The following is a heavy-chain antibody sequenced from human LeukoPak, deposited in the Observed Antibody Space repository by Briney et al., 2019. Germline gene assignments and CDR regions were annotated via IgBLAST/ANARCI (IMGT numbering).Heavy chain of an antibody. V-gene: IGHV1-69*05. Sequence: SVKVSCKASGGTFSSYAVSWVRQAPGQGLEWMGRIIPIFGTANYAQKFQGRVTITTDESTSTAYMELSSLRSEDTAVYYCARPDYGGNNDAFDIWGQGTMVTVSS. CDR3: ARPDYGGNNDAFDI. D-gene: IGHD4-23*01. J-gene: IGHJ3*02. CDR2: IIPIFGTA. CDR1: GGTFSSYA.